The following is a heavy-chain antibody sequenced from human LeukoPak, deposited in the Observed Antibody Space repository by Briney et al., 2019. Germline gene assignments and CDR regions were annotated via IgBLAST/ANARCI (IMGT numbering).Heavy chain of an antibody. CDR1: GDSVSTYY. V-gene: IGHV4-4*07. J-gene: IGHJ4*02. CDR3: ARWGGSGTYHFDY. D-gene: IGHD3-10*01. CDR2: IYSSVST. Sequence: SETLSLTCTVSGDSVSTYYWSWIRQPAGKGLEWIGRIYSSVSTNYNPPLKSRVTMSVDTSKNQFSLKLSSVTAADTAVCYCARWGGSGTYHFDYWGQGTLVTVSS.